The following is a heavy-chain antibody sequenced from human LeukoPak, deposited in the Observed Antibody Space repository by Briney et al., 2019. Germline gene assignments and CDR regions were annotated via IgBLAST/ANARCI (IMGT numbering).Heavy chain of an antibody. V-gene: IGHV1-69*05. CDR2: IIPIFGTA. J-gene: IGHJ6*03. Sequence: SVKVSCKASGGTFSSYAISWVRQAPGQGLEWMGGIIPIFGTANYAQKFQGRVTITTDESTSTAYMELSSLRSEDTAVYYCALAAYYYYYMDVWGKGTTVTVSS. CDR3: ALAAYYYYYMDV. CDR1: GGTFSSYA.